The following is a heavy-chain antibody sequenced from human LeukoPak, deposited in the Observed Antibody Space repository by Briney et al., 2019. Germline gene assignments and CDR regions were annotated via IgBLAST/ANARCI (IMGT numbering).Heavy chain of an antibody. V-gene: IGHV1-24*01. CDR2: FNPEDGET. D-gene: IGHD6-13*01. Sequence: ASVKVSCKVSGYTLTELSMHWVRQAPGKGLEWMGGFNPEDGETIYAQKFQGRVTMTEDTSTDTAYMELSSLRSEDTAVYYCATDLLAAAGHFQHWGQGTLVTVTS. CDR1: GYTLTELS. J-gene: IGHJ1*01. CDR3: ATDLLAAAGHFQH.